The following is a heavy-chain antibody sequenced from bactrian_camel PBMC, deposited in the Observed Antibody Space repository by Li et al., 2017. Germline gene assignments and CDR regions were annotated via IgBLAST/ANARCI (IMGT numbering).Heavy chain of an antibody. V-gene: IGHV3S31*01. J-gene: IGHJ6*01. D-gene: IGHD1*01. CDR2: LTTSGGGTT. Sequence: VQLVESGGGSVQAGGSLTLSCTASDYTLTIYDLAWFRQTSGKEREGVAALTTSGGGTTFYADSVKGRFTISLDSTKNTLYLQMNNLKPEDTAMYYCAADVRVGKYLGRCNFSAWGQGTQVTVS. CDR3: AADVRVGKYLGRCNFSA. CDR1: DYTLTIYD.